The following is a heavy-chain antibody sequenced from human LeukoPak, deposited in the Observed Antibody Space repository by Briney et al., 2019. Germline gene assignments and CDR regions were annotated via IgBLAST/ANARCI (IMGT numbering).Heavy chain of an antibody. Sequence: PGRSLRLSCAASGFIFSNYAMHWVRQAPGKGLEWVALISSDGSKIYYADSVKGRFTISRENAKNSLYLQMNSLRAGDTAVYYCARESRISEGDGYHIDHWGQGSLVTVST. D-gene: IGHD1-20*01. CDR2: ISSDGSKI. CDR3: ARESRISEGDGYHIDH. CDR1: GFIFSNYA. V-gene: IGHV3-30*14. J-gene: IGHJ4*02.